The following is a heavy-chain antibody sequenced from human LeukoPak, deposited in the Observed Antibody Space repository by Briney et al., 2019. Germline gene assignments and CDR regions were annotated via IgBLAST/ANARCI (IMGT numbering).Heavy chain of an antibody. V-gene: IGHV1-2*02. Sequence: ASVKVSCKASGYTFSDYYMFWVRQAPGQGLEWMGWINPNSGGSNYAQKFQGRVTMTRDTSIRTAYMELSRLLPDDTAVYYCARGYAIAVTSSWFDPWGQGTLVIVSS. D-gene: IGHD6-19*01. CDR1: GYTFSDYY. CDR3: ARGYAIAVTSSWFDP. CDR2: INPNSGGS. J-gene: IGHJ5*02.